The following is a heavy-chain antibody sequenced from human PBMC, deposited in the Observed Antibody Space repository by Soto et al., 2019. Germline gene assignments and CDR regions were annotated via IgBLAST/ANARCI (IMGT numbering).Heavy chain of an antibody. CDR3: ARAGDIVVVPAPRGNYGMDV. CDR2: IIPIFGTA. J-gene: IGHJ6*02. V-gene: IGHV1-69*01. Sequence: QVQLVQSGAEVKKPGSSVKVSCKASGGTFSSYAISWVRQAPGQGLEWMGGIIPIFGTANYAQKFQGRVTITADESTRTAYMELSSLRSEDTAVYYCARAGDIVVVPAPRGNYGMDVWGQGTTVTVSS. D-gene: IGHD2-2*01. CDR1: GGTFSSYA.